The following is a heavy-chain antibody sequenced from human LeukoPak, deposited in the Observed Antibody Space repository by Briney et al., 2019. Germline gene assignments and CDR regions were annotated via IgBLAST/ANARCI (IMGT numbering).Heavy chain of an antibody. Sequence: QLGGSLRLSCAASGFTFSSYEMNWVRQAPGKWLEWVAYISSSGSIRYYADSVKGRFTISRDNAKNSMYLQMNSLRAEDTAVYYCARTPPRNRYGPEFDYWGQGTLVTVSS. CDR3: ARTPPRNRYGPEFDY. CDR2: ISSSGSIR. J-gene: IGHJ4*02. V-gene: IGHV3-48*03. CDR1: GFTFSSYE. D-gene: IGHD5-18*01.